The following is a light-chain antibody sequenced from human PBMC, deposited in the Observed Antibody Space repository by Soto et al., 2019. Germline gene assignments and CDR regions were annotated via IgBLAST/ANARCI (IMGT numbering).Light chain of an antibody. J-gene: IGLJ1*01. CDR3: SSSTLTSYV. CDR1: SSDVDFYNF. V-gene: IGLV2-14*01. Sequence: QSVLTQPASVSLSPGQSITISCTGTSSDVDFYNFVSWYQQHPGKAPKLIIYEVSNRSSGVSSRFSGSKSGNTASLTISGLRAEDEADYYCSSSTLTSYVFGTGTKVTVL. CDR2: EVS.